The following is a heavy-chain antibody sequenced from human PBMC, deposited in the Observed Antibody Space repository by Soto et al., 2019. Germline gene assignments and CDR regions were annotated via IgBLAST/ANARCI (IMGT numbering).Heavy chain of an antibody. V-gene: IGHV4-4*02. D-gene: IGHD1-26*01. J-gene: IGHJ6*02. Sequence: QVQLQESGPGLVKPSGTLSLTCAVSGGSISSSNWWSWVRQPPGKGLGWIGEIYHSGSTNYNPSLKSRVTISVDKSKNQFSLKLSSVTAADTAVYYCARPQTGSGSYYYYGMDVWGQGTTVTVSS. CDR1: GGSISSSNW. CDR2: IYHSGST. CDR3: ARPQTGSGSYYYYGMDV.